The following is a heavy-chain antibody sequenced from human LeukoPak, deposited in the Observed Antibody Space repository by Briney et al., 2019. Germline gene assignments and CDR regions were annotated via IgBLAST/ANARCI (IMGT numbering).Heavy chain of an antibody. D-gene: IGHD5-18*01. CDR2: ISSSSTTI. CDR1: GFTFSSYS. J-gene: IGHJ4*02. V-gene: IGHV3-48*04. CDR3: ARGYIYGYDC. Sequence: GGSLRLSCAASGFTFSSYSMNWVRQAPGKGLEWVSYISSSSTTIYYADSVKGRFTISRDNAKNTLYLQMNSLRAEDTAVYYCARGYIYGYDCWGQGALVTVSS.